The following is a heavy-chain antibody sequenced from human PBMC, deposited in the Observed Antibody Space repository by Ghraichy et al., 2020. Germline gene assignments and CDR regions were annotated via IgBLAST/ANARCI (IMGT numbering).Heavy chain of an antibody. V-gene: IGHV4-30-2*01. Sequence: SETLSLTCAVSGGSISSGGYSWSWIRQPPGKGLEWIGYIYHSGSTYYNPSLKSRVTISVDRSKNQFSLKLSSVTAADTAVYYCARGYTFNDYGDYGNAFDIWGQGTMVTVSS. CDR1: GGSISSGGYS. CDR2: IYHSGST. D-gene: IGHD4-17*01. J-gene: IGHJ3*02. CDR3: ARGYTFNDYGDYGNAFDI.